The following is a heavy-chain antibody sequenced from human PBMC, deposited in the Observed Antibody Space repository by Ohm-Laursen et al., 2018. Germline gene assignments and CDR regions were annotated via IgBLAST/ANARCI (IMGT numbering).Heavy chain of an antibody. V-gene: IGHV3-9*01. CDR2: VSWNSDTT. CDR1: GFTFPNYA. CDR3: AKARSPGSYFLPFDV. D-gene: IGHD1-26*01. J-gene: IGHJ3*01. Sequence: SLRLSCAASGFTFPNYAIHWVRQAPGKSLEWVSGVSWNSDTTGYAVSVKGRFTITRDNAKNSVYLQMNSLRPEDTALYYCAKARSPGSYFLPFDVWGQGAMVTVSS.